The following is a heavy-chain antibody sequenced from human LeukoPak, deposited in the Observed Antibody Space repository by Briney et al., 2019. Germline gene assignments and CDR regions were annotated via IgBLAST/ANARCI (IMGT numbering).Heavy chain of an antibody. J-gene: IGHJ4*02. CDR1: GFIFSSYA. Sequence: PGGSLRLSCAASGFIFSSYAMTWVRQAPGKGLEWVSTISGSGGSTYYADSVKGRFTISRDNSKNTLYLQMNSLRAEDTAVYYCTKDRLTGYSFGYSYFDYWGQGTLVTVSS. V-gene: IGHV3-23*01. CDR3: TKDRLTGYSFGYSYFDY. D-gene: IGHD5-18*01. CDR2: ISGSGGST.